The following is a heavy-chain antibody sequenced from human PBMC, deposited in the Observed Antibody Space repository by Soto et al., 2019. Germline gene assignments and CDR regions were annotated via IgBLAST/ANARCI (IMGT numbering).Heavy chain of an antibody. Sequence: PGGSLRLSCAASGFTFSSYGMHWVRQAPGKGLEWVANIWYDGSDRYYADSVRGRFTISRDNSKKTLYLEMDSLGAEDTAVYYCARGLGGYALGYYFDYWGQGTQVTVSS. J-gene: IGHJ4*02. CDR3: ARGLGGYALGYYFDY. CDR2: IWYDGSDR. D-gene: IGHD2-2*01. V-gene: IGHV3-33*01. CDR1: GFTFSSYG.